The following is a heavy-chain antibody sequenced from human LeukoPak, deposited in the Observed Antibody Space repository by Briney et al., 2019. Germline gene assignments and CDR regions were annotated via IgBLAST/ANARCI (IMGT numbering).Heavy chain of an antibody. J-gene: IGHJ4*02. CDR3: ARYRNTSVTTADYFDY. CDR2: IYRSVNT. Sequence: SETLSLTCAVSGDSISSGYYWGWIRQPPGRGLEWIATIYRSVNTYYNPSLKSRATISADMSKNQISLQLNSVTAADTAVYFCARYRNTSVTTADYFDYWGQGALVTVSS. D-gene: IGHD4-17*01. CDR1: GDSISSGYY. V-gene: IGHV4-38-2*01.